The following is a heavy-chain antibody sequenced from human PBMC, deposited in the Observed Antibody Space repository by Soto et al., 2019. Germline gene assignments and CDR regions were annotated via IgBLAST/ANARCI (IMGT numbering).Heavy chain of an antibody. D-gene: IGHD2-8*01. CDR2: IYASGST. V-gene: IGHV4-4*07. CDR3: ARDDNE. CDR1: GGSISRYY. J-gene: IGHJ4*02. Sequence: KPSETLSLTCTVSGGSISRYYWTWIRQAAGKGLEWIGRIYASGSTNYNPSLKSRVTMSIDTSKNQFSLTLSSVTAADTAIYYCARDDNEWSQGTLVTVSS.